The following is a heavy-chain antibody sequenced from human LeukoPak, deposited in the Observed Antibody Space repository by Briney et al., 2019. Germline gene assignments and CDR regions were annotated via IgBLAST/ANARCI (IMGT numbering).Heavy chain of an antibody. CDR1: GGSISSSSYY. Sequence: SETLSLTCTVSGGSISSSSYYWGWIRQPPGKGLEWIGSIYYSGSTYYNPSLKSRVTISVDTSKNQFSLKLSSVTAADTAVYYCARLIRHYDILTGHYRVFDYWGQGTLVTVSS. CDR3: ARLIRHYDILTGHYRVFDY. D-gene: IGHD3-9*01. CDR2: IYYSGST. J-gene: IGHJ4*02. V-gene: IGHV4-39*01.